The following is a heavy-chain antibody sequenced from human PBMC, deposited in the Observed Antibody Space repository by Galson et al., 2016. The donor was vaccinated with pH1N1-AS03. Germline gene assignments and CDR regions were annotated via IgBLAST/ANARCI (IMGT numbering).Heavy chain of an antibody. CDR1: GFTISNFG. Sequence: SLRLSCAASGFTISNFGMLWVRQAPGQGLEWVAIISFDGTNKYYADSVKGRFSISRDNSKSTLFLQMSALRAEDTAVYYSANDFNYDFWSGYSFYWGQGALVTVSS. CDR2: ISFDGTNK. J-gene: IGHJ4*02. V-gene: IGHV3-30*18. CDR3: ANDFNYDFWSGYSFY. D-gene: IGHD3/OR15-3a*01.